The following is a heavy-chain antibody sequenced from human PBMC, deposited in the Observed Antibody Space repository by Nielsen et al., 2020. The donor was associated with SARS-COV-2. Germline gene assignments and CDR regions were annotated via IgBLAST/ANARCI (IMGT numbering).Heavy chain of an antibody. Sequence: GESLKISCAASGFTFSSYSMNWVRQAPGKGLEWVSSISSSSSYIYYADSVKGRFTISRDNAKNSLYLQMNSLRAEDTAVYYRARVLSYTFDIWGQGTMVTVSS. CDR3: ARVLSYTFDI. CDR1: GFTFSSYS. V-gene: IGHV3-21*01. J-gene: IGHJ3*02. CDR2: ISSSSSYI. D-gene: IGHD3-3*01.